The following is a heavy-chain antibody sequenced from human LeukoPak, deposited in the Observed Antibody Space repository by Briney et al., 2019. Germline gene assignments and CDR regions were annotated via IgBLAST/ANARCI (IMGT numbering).Heavy chain of an antibody. CDR3: AFPAHHWLVRGAFDI. Sequence: PGGSLRLSCAASGFTFSNAWMSWVRQGPGKGLEWVGRIKSKTDGGTTDYAAPVKGRFTISRDNSKNTLYLQMNSLRAEDTAIYYCAFPAHHWLVRGAFDIWGQGTMVTVSS. CDR2: IKSKTDGGTT. D-gene: IGHD6-19*01. J-gene: IGHJ3*02. CDR1: GFTFSNAW. V-gene: IGHV3-15*01.